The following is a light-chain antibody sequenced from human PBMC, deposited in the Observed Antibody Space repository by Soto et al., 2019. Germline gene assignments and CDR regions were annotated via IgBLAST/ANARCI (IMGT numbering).Light chain of an antibody. Sequence: EIVMTQSPSTLAVSPLERSTLSCRASQSVSSNLAWYQQKPGQAPRLLIYGASTRATGIPARFSGSGFGTEFTLTISSLQSEDFAVYYRQQYNNWPRTFGQGTKV. CDR2: GAS. J-gene: IGKJ1*01. CDR1: QSVSSN. CDR3: QQYNNWPRT. V-gene: IGKV3-15*01.